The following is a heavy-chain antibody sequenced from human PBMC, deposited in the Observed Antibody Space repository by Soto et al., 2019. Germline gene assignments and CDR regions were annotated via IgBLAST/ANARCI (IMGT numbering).Heavy chain of an antibody. Sequence: GASVKVSCKTSGYAFPHYVINWVRQAPGHGLEWMGFSTHTGNTNYAQNFHGRVVLTTDTSTSTAYMEVTSLRSDDTAVYYCARTGEQTPDYWG. CDR1: GYAFPHYV. V-gene: IGHV1-18*01. CDR2: STHTGNT. CDR3: ARTGEQTPDY. D-gene: IGHD7-27*01. J-gene: IGHJ4*01.